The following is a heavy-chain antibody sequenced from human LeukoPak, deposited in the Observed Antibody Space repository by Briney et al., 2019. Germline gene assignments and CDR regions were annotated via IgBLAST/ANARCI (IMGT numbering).Heavy chain of an antibody. CDR2: ISAYNGNT. J-gene: IGHJ1*01. V-gene: IGHV1-18*01. CDR3: ASEPYYYDSSGYPLFQH. CDR1: GYTFTSYG. Sequence: ASVKVSCKASGYTFTSYGIRWVREAPGQGLEWMVWISAYNGNTNYAQKLQGRVAMTTDTSTSTAVVELRSLRSDDTAVYCCASEPYYYDSSGYPLFQHWGQGTLVTVSS. D-gene: IGHD3-22*01.